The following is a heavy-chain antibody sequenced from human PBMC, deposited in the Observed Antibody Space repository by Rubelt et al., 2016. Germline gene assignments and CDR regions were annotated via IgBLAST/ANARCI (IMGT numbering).Heavy chain of an antibody. V-gene: IGHV1-46*03. D-gene: IGHD3-3*01. Sequence: QVQLVQSGAEVKKPGASVKVSCKASGYTFTSYGISWVRQAPGQGLEWMGIINPSGGSTSYAQKFQGRVTMTRETSTSTVSMELSSLRSEDTAVDYWARAGENEWSHFDYWGQGTLVTVSS. CDR3: ARAGENEWSHFDY. J-gene: IGHJ4*02. CDR1: GYTFTSYG. CDR2: INPSGGST.